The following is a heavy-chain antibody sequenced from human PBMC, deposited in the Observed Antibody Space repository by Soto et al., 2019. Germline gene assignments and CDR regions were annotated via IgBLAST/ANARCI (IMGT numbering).Heavy chain of an antibody. J-gene: IGHJ6*02. V-gene: IGHV4-39*01. CDR2: IYYSGST. CDR3: ARISPYSSSWPSYYYYYYGMDV. D-gene: IGHD6-13*01. CDR1: GGSISSSSYY. Sequence: SETLSLTCTVSGGSISSSSYYWGWIRQPPGKGLEWIGSIYYSGSTYYNPSLKSRVTISVDTSKNQFSLKLSSVTAADTAVYYCARISPYSSSWPSYYYYYYGMDVWGQGTKVTVSS.